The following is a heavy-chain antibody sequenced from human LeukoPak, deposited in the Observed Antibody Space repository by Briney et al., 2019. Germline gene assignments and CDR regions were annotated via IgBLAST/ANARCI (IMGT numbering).Heavy chain of an antibody. Sequence: ASVKVSCKASGYTFTGYYMHWVRQAPGQGLEWMGWINPNSGGTNYAQKFQGRVTMTRDTSISTAYMELSRLRSDDTAMYYCARGPDTAMVPRDYWGQGTLVTVSS. CDR2: INPNSGGT. J-gene: IGHJ4*02. CDR1: GYTFTGYY. D-gene: IGHD5-18*01. V-gene: IGHV1-2*02. CDR3: ARGPDTAMVPRDY.